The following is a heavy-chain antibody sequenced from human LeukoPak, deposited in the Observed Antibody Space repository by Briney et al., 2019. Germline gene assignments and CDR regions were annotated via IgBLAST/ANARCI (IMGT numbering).Heavy chain of an antibody. J-gene: IGHJ4*02. CDR1: GFTFSSYG. D-gene: IGHD1-26*01. V-gene: IGHV3-23*01. Sequence: GGSLRLSCAASGFTFSSYGMSWVRQAPGKGLEWVSAISGSGGSTYYADSVKGRFTISRDNSKNTLYLQMNSLRAEDTAVYYCAKDLPPRVGAPKSLDYWGQGTLVTVSS. CDR3: AKDLPPRVGAPKSLDY. CDR2: ISGSGGST.